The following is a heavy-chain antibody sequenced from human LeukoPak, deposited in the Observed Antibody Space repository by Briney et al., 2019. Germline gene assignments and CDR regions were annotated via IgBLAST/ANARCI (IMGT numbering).Heavy chain of an antibody. Sequence: GGSLRLSCAASGFTFSNAWMSWVRQAPGKGLEWVGRIKSKTDGGTTDYAAPVKGRFTISRDDSKNTLYLQMNSLKTEDTAVYYCTRGSYCSSTSCSPNWFDPWGQGTLVTVSS. V-gene: IGHV3-15*01. J-gene: IGHJ5*02. CDR2: IKSKTDGGTT. D-gene: IGHD2-2*01. CDR3: TRGSYCSSTSCSPNWFDP. CDR1: GFTFSNAW.